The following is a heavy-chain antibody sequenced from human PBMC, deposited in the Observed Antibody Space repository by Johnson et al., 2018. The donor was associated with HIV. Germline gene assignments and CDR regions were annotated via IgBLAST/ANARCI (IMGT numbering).Heavy chain of an antibody. CDR1: GFSFSNYA. D-gene: IGHD2-21*01. Sequence: QVQLVESGGGVVQPGRSLRLSCAASGFSFSNYAMDWVRQAPGKGLEWVAVVSSDGANKNYADYVKGRFTISRDNSKNTLYLQINSLRAEDTAVYYCAKDLEHILTNAFDIWGQGTMVTVSS. V-gene: IGHV3-30*18. CDR2: VSSDGANK. CDR3: AKDLEHILTNAFDI. J-gene: IGHJ3*02.